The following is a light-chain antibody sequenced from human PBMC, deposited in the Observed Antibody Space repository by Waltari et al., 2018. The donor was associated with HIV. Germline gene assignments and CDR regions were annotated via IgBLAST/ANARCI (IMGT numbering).Light chain of an antibody. CDR3: SSYTSTSTVYV. Sequence: QSALTQPASVSGSPGQSITISCTGTSSDVGGYNSVSRYQLHPGKAPKLMIYAVSNRPSGVSNRFSGSKSDNTASLTISGLQAEDEADYYCSSYTSTSTVYVFGTGTEVTVL. CDR1: SSDVGGYNS. V-gene: IGLV2-14*03. J-gene: IGLJ1*01. CDR2: AVS.